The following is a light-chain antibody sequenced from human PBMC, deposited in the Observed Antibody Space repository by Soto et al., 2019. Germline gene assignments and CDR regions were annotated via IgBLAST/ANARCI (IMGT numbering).Light chain of an antibody. CDR3: QQYGRSPLT. J-gene: IGKJ4*01. CDR1: QSVTSSY. V-gene: IGKV3-20*01. Sequence: EIVLTQFPGTLSLSPGERATLSCRASQSVTSSYLAWYQEKPGQAPRLLIYGASSRATGIPDRFSGSGSGTDFTLTISRLEPDDFAVYYCQQYGRSPLTFGGGTKVEIK. CDR2: GAS.